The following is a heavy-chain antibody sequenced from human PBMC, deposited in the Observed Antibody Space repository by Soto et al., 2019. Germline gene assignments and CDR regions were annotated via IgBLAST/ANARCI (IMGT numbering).Heavy chain of an antibody. J-gene: IGHJ4*02. CDR1: GFTFSSYA. Sequence: GGSLRLSCAASGFTFSSYAMHWVRQAPGKGLEYVSAISSNGGSTYYANSVKGRFTISRDNSENTLYLQMGSLRAEDMAVYYCARSSPVVPAATLSSWWYFDYWGQGTLVTVSS. CDR3: ARSSPVVPAATLSSWWYFDY. CDR2: ISSNGGST. V-gene: IGHV3-64*01. D-gene: IGHD2-2*01.